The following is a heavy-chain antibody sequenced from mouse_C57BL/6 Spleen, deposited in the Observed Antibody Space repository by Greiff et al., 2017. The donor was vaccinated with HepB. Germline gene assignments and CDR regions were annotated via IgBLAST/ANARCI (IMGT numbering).Heavy chain of an antibody. CDR1: GYTFTDYE. CDR2: IDPETGGT. V-gene: IGHV1-15*01. J-gene: IGHJ3*01. CDR3: TRRYYGSSPAWFAY. Sequence: QVQLQQSGAELVRPGASVTLSCKASGYTFTDYEMHWVKQTPVHGLEWIGAIDPETGGTAYNQKFKGKAILTADKSSSTAYMELRSLTSEDSAVYYCTRRYYGSSPAWFAYWGQGTLVTVSA. D-gene: IGHD1-1*01.